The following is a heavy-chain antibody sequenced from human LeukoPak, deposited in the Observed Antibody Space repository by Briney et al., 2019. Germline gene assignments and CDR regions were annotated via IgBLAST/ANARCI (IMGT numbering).Heavy chain of an antibody. D-gene: IGHD4-17*01. Sequence: SETLSLTCTVSGGSISSYYWSWIRQPPGRGLEWIGYIYYSGSTNYNPSLMSRVTISVDTSKNQFSLKLSSVTAADTAVYYCARDLLDGDYAYDAFDIWGQGTMVTVSS. CDR1: GGSISSYY. CDR2: IYYSGST. J-gene: IGHJ3*02. V-gene: IGHV4-59*01. CDR3: ARDLLDGDYAYDAFDI.